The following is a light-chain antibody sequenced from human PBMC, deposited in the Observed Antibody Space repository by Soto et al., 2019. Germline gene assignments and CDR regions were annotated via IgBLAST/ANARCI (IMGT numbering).Light chain of an antibody. Sequence: QTALTQPASVSGSPGQSITISCTGTSSDVGGYNYVSWYQQHPGKAPKLIIYEVSNRPSGVSNRFSGSKSGNTASLTISGLQAEDEADYYCSSYTTSSTWGFGGGTKLTVL. CDR2: EVS. V-gene: IGLV2-14*01. CDR3: SSYTTSSTWG. J-gene: IGLJ3*02. CDR1: SSDVGGYNY.